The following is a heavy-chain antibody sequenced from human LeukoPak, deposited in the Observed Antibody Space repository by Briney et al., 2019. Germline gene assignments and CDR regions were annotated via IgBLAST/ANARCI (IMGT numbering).Heavy chain of an antibody. V-gene: IGHV4-34*01. CDR1: GGSFSGSY. J-gene: IGHJ4*02. D-gene: IGHD3-22*01. CDR3: ARGPPRDYSSSGFSYNY. Sequence: SETLSLTCALYGGSFSGSYWSWVRQPPGKGLEWIGEINHSGSTNYNPSLESRGTISEDTSNNQISLKLRSVTAADTAVYYCARGPPRDYSSSGFSYNYWGQGTLVTVSS. CDR2: INHSGST.